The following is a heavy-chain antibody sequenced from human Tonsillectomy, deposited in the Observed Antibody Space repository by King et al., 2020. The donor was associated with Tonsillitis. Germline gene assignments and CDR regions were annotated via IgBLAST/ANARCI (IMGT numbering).Heavy chain of an antibody. V-gene: IGHV4-59*08. J-gene: IGHJ6*03. Sequence: VQLQESGPGLVKPSETLSLTCTVSGGSISSYCWSWIRQPPGKGLEWIGYICYSGSTNYNPSLKSRVTISVDTSKNQSSLKLSSVTAADTAVYYCARQELEQSAFDYYYMDVWGKGTTVTVSS. CDR1: GGSISSYC. CDR3: ARQELEQSAFDYYYMDV. D-gene: IGHD1/OR15-1a*01. CDR2: ICYSGST.